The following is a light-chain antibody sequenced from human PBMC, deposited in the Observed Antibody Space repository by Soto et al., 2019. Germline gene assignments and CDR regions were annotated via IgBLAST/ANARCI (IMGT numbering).Light chain of an antibody. V-gene: IGKV1-39*01. J-gene: IGKJ1*01. Sequence: DIQMTQSPSSLSASVGDRVTITCRASQSISSYLNWYQQKPGKAPKLLIYAASSLQSGVRSRFSGSGSGTDFTLTISSLQPEDFATYYCQQSYSRTFGQGTKVEIK. CDR2: AAS. CDR1: QSISSY. CDR3: QQSYSRT.